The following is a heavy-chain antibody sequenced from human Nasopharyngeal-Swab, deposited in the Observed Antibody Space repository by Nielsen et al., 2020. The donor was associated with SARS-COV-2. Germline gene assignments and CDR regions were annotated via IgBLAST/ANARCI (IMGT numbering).Heavy chain of an antibody. CDR3: AREDSGSSHLDYYYMDV. CDR1: GGTFSSYA. CDR2: IIPIFGTA. J-gene: IGHJ6*03. V-gene: IGHV1-69*05. D-gene: IGHD1-26*01. Sequence: SVKVSCKASGGTFSSYAISWVRQAPGQGLEWMGGIIPIFGTANYAQKFQGRVTMTRDTSTSTVYMELSSLRSEDTAVYYCAREDSGSSHLDYYYMDVWGKGTTVTVSS.